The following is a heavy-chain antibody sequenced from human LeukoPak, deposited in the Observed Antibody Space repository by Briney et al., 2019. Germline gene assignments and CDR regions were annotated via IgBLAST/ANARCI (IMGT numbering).Heavy chain of an antibody. J-gene: IGHJ4*02. CDR3: ARHTGGWGSFDY. D-gene: IGHD7-27*01. CDR2: IYHSGST. V-gene: IGHV4-59*08. CDR1: GGSISSYY. Sequence: SETLPLTCTVSGGSISSYYWSWIRQPPGKGLEWIGYIYHSGSTNYNPSLKSRVTISVDTSKNQFSLKLSSVTAADTAVYYCARHTGGWGSFDYWGQGTLVTVSS.